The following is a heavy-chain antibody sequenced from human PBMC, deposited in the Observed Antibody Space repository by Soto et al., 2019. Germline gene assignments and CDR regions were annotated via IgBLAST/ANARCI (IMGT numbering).Heavy chain of an antibody. Sequence: QEQLVESGGGVVKPGGSLRLSCTASGFSFSDYYMSWIRQAPGKGLECIAYIISSGNSIYYADSVKGRFTVSRDNAKNSLYLHMNSLTAEDTAMYYCVRDDDYGGTNNWFDPWGQGTLVTVPS. CDR1: GFSFSDYY. CDR2: IISSGNSI. CDR3: VRDDDYGGTNNWFDP. J-gene: IGHJ5*02. D-gene: IGHD4-17*01. V-gene: IGHV3-11*01.